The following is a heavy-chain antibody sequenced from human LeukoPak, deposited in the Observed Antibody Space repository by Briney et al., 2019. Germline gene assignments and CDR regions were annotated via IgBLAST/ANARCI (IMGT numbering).Heavy chain of an antibody. CDR2: MNPNSGNT. V-gene: IGHV1-8*01. CDR3: ARERGYSGYDLVY. Sequence: ASVKVSCKASGYTFTSYDINWVRQATGQGLEWMGWMNPNSGNTGYAQKFQGRVTMARNTSISTAYMELSSLRSEDTAVYYCARERGYSGYDLVYWGQGTLVTVSS. J-gene: IGHJ4*02. D-gene: IGHD5-12*01. CDR1: GYTFTSYD.